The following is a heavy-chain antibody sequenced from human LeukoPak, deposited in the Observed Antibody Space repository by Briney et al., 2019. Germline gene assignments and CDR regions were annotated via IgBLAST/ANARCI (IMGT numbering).Heavy chain of an antibody. J-gene: IGHJ4*02. CDR2: ISHDGSNK. V-gene: IGHV3-30-3*01. D-gene: IGHD5-18*01. Sequence: GGSLRLSCAASGFTFSAYAIHWVRQAPGKGLEWVAVISHDGSNKYYADSVKGRFTISRDNSKNTLYLQMNSLRPEDTAVYYCARELRRIQLWLDYWGQGTLVTVSS. CDR1: GFTFSAYA. CDR3: ARELRRIQLWLDY.